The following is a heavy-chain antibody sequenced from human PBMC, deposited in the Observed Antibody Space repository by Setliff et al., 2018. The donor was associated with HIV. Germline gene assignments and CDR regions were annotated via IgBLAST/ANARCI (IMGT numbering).Heavy chain of an antibody. V-gene: IGHV4-59*08. CDR1: GGSLSGYH. CDR3: ARLSDTAMASFDS. Sequence: PSETLSLTCSVSGGSLSGYHWSWIRQPPGKGLEWIGYFYKSGSTNSGPSFKSRVSMSGDTSKNQLSLKVTSVTAADTAVYYCARLSDTAMASFDSWGQGTRVTVSS. J-gene: IGHJ4*02. D-gene: IGHD5-18*01. CDR2: FYKSGST.